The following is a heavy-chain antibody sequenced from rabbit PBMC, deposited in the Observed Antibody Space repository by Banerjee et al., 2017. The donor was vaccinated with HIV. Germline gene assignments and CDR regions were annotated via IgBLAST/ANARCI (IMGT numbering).Heavy chain of an antibody. CDR2: INTSSGNT. V-gene: IGHV1S45*01. D-gene: IGHD4-1*01. CDR3: AGDLAGVIGWNFGL. J-gene: IGHJ6*01. Sequence: QEQLEESGGDLVKPEGSLTLTCTASGFSFSNKYVMCWVRQAPGKGLEWIACINTSSGNTVYEKRANGRMTITKTQAHTVSLQMTSVTAKETAPYFCAGDLAGVIGWNFGLWGPGTLVTVS. CDR1: GFSFSNKYV.